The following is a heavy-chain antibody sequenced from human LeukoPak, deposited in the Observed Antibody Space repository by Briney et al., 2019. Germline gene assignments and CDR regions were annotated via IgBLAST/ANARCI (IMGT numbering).Heavy chain of an antibody. CDR2: IYYSGST. CDR3: ARHAVRYFDWCYFDY. V-gene: IGHV4-59*08. Sequence: SETLSLTCTVSGGSISSYYWSWIRQPPGKGLEWIGYIYYSGSTNYNPSLKSRVTISVDTSKNQFSLKLSSVTAADTAVYYCARHAVRYFDWCYFDYWGQGTLVTVSS. D-gene: IGHD3-9*01. CDR1: GGSISSYY. J-gene: IGHJ4*02.